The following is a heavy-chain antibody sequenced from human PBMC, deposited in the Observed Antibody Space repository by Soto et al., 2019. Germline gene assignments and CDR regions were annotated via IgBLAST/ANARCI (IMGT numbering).Heavy chain of an antibody. D-gene: IGHD6-19*01. J-gene: IGHJ6*02. CDR1: GGSVSSGSYY. CDR2: IYYSGST. V-gene: IGHV4-61*01. Sequence: QVQLQESGPGLVKPSETLSLTCTVSGGSVSSGSYYWSWIRQPPGKGLEWIGYIYYSGSTNYNPYLKSRVAISVDTSKNQFSLKLSSVTAADTAVYYCARDRVAVAGTDYYYGMDVWGQGTTVTVSS. CDR3: ARDRVAVAGTDYYYGMDV.